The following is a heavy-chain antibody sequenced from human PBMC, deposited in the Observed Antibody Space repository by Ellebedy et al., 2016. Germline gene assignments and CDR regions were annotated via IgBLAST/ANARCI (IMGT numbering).Heavy chain of an antibody. V-gene: IGHV3-7*03. J-gene: IGHJ5*02. CDR2: IKQDESDK. D-gene: IGHD1-1*01. CDR3: AGSGVPNRDDIWFDP. Sequence: GGSLRLSCAASGFTFSTYWMSWVRQAPGKGLEWVASIKQDESDKKYVDPVKGRFTISRDNAKNSVSLQMNSLRAEDTAMYYCAGSGVPNRDDIWFDPWGQGTLVTVSA. CDR1: GFTFSTYW.